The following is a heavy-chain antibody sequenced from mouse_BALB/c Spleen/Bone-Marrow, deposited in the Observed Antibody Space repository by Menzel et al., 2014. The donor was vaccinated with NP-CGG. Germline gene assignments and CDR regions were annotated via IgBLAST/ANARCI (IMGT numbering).Heavy chain of an antibody. CDR3: ARVIRYESYFDY. V-gene: IGHV2-9*02. CDR1: GFSLTSYG. J-gene: IGHJ2*01. CDR2: IWAGGST. D-gene: IGHD2-14*01. Sequence: VKLMESGPSLVAPSQSLSITCTVSGFSLTSYGVHWVRQPPGNGLERLGAIWAGGSTNYNSALMSRLSISKDNSKSQVFLKMNSLQTDDTAMYYCARVIRYESYFDYWGQGTTLTVSS.